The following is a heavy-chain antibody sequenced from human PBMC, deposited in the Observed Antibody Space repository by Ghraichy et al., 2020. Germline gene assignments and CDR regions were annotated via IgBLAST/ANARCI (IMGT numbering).Heavy chain of an antibody. CDR1: GGSISSSSYY. CDR2: IYYSGST. Sequence: SETLSLTCTVSGGSISSSSYYWGWIRQPPGKGLEWIGSIYYSGSTYYNPSLKSRVTISVDTSKNQFSLKLSSVTAADTAVYYCATGYNWNDFDYWGQGTLVTVSS. D-gene: IGHD1-1*01. CDR3: ATGYNWNDFDY. V-gene: IGHV4-39*07. J-gene: IGHJ4*02.